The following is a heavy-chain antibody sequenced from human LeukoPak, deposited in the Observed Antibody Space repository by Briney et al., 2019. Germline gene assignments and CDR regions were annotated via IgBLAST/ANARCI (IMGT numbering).Heavy chain of an antibody. CDR3: ASLPRYYYDSSGYYTDY. J-gene: IGHJ4*02. Sequence: DSVKVSCKASGYTFTEYYMHWVRQAPGQGLELMGRINPNSGGTNYAQKFQGRVTMTRDTSISTAYMELSRLRSDDTAVYYCASLPRYYYDSSGYYTDYWGQGTLVTVSS. CDR2: INPNSGGT. V-gene: IGHV1-2*06. CDR1: GYTFTEYY. D-gene: IGHD3-22*01.